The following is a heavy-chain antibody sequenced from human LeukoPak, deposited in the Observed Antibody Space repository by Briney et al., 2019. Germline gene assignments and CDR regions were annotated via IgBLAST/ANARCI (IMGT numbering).Heavy chain of an antibody. CDR3: ARDQVDSRAPWFAP. CDR2: IIPILGIA. D-gene: IGHD3-22*01. Sequence: SVKVSCKASGGTFSSYTISWVRQAPGQGLEWMGRIIPILGIANYAQKFQGRVTITADKSTSTAYMELSSLRSEDTAVYYCARDQVDSRAPWFAPWGQGTLVTASS. CDR1: GGTFSSYT. V-gene: IGHV1-69*04. J-gene: IGHJ5*02.